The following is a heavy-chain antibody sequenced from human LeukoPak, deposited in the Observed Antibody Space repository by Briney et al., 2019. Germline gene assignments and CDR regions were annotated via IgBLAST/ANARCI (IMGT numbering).Heavy chain of an antibody. CDR1: GHTITNYY. CDR3: ARHNSASNLYWWFDP. D-gene: IGHD2-8*02. Sequence: ASVKVSCKAPGHTITNYYMHWVRQAPGQGLQWMGLINPSGSGTAYAQNFQGRVTLTRDTSTSTVYMELSSLRSEDTAVYYCARHNSASNLYWWFDPWGQGTLVTVSS. J-gene: IGHJ5*02. V-gene: IGHV1-46*01. CDR2: INPSGSGT.